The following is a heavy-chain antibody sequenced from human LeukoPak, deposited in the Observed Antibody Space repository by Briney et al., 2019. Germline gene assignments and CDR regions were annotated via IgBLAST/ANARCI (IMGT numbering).Heavy chain of an antibody. V-gene: IGHV1-69*04. J-gene: IGHJ4*02. CDR1: GGTFSSYA. CDR2: IIPILGIA. D-gene: IGHD3-10*01. Sequence: SVKVSCKASGGTFSSYAISWVRQAPGQGLEWMGRIIPILGIANYAQKFQGRVTITADKSTSTAYMEPSSLRSEDTAVYYCARAYSLGGSGGLGDYWGQGTLVTVSS. CDR3: ARAYSLGGSGGLGDY.